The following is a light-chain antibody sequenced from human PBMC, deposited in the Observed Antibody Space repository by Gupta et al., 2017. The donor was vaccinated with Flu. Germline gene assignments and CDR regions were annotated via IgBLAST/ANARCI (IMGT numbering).Light chain of an antibody. CDR1: ISNIGAYVD. CDR3: QSYDSSLTAWV. Sequence: VIIACTGRISNIGAYVDVHWYQQFPGTAPNLLIFDNNNRPSGVPDRFSGSRSGTSASLAITGLQAEDEADYYCQSYDSSLTAWVFGGGTKLTVL. CDR2: DNN. V-gene: IGLV1-40*01. J-gene: IGLJ3*02.